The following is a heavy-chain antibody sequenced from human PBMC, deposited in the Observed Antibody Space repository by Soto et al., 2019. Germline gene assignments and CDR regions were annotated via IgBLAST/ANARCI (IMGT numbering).Heavy chain of an antibody. J-gene: IGHJ6*02. Sequence: WGSLRLSCAASGFTFSSYAMHWVRQAPGKGLEWVAVISYDGYNKYYADSVKGRFTISRDNSKNTLYLQMNSLRAEDTAVYYCAKDRGSGTYFTHYYGMDVWGHGTTVTVSS. CDR3: AKDRGSGTYFTHYYGMDV. V-gene: IGHV3-30-3*01. CDR1: GFTFSSYA. CDR2: ISYDGYNK. D-gene: IGHD3-10*01.